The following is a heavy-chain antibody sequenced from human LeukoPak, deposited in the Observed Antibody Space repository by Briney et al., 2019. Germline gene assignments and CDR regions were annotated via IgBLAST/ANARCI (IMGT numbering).Heavy chain of an antibody. CDR3: ARRKAVRPRDYYFDY. Sequence: PSETLSLTCTVSGGSISSSSYYWGWIRQPPGKGLEWIGYIYYRGSTNYNPFLKSRVTISVDTSKNQFSLNLSSVTAADTAVYYCARRKAVRPRDYYFDYWGQGTLVTVSS. CDR2: IYYRGST. D-gene: IGHD6-6*01. CDR1: GGSISSSSYY. V-gene: IGHV4-61*05. J-gene: IGHJ4*02.